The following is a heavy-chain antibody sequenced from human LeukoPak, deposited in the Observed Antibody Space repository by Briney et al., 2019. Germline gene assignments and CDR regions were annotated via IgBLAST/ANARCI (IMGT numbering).Heavy chain of an antibody. CDR1: GFSITDHH. D-gene: IGHD1-26*01. V-gene: IGHV3-23*01. CDR3: VKDRGGSPFYGMDV. CDR2: ISGSGGAGT. J-gene: IGHJ6*02. Sequence: GGSLRLSCAGAGFSITDHHMDWVRQAPGKGLEWVSTISGSGGAGTYYADSVKGRFTVSRDNSRNTLYLPMNSLRAEDTAVYYCVKDRGGSPFYGMDVWGQGTTVTVSS.